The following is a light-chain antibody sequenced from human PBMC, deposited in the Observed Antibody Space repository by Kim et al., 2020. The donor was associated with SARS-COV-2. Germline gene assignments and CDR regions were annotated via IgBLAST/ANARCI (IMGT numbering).Light chain of an antibody. CDR1: SSDVGGYNY. J-gene: IGLJ3*02. Sequence: QSALTQPASVSGSPGQSSTISCTGTSSDVGGYNYVSWYQQHPGKAPKLMIYDVSNRPSGVSNRFSGSKSGNTASLTISGLQAEDEADYYCSSYTSSSTNWVFGGGTQLTVL. CDR3: SSYTSSSTNWV. V-gene: IGLV2-14*03. CDR2: DVS.